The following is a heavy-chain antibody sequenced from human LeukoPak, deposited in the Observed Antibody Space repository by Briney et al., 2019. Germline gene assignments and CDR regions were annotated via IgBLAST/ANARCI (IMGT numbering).Heavy chain of an antibody. CDR3: ARAFHYYDSSGSFYYYGMDV. Sequence: PSETLSLTCTVSGGSISSSSYYWGWIRQPPGKGREWIGSIYYSGSTYYNPSLKSRVTISVDTSKNQFSLKLSSVTAADTAVYYCARAFHYYDSSGSFYYYGMDVWGQGTTVTVSS. D-gene: IGHD3-22*01. CDR1: GGSISSSSYY. CDR2: IYYSGST. V-gene: IGHV4-39*07. J-gene: IGHJ6*02.